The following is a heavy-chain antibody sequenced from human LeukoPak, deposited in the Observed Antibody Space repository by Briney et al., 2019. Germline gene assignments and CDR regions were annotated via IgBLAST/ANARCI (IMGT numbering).Heavy chain of an antibody. Sequence: PSETLSLTCTVSGGSISSYYWSWIRQPPGKGLEWIGYIYYSGSTKYNPSLNSRVTISIDTSNNQFSLKLNSATAADTAVYYCARDDVPYSAWGQGTLVTVSS. D-gene: IGHD2-15*01. V-gene: IGHV4-59*01. CDR3: ARDDVPYSA. J-gene: IGHJ5*02. CDR2: IYYSGST. CDR1: GGSISSYY.